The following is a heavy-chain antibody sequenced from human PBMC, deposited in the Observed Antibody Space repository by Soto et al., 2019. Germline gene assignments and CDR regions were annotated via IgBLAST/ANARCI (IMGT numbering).Heavy chain of an antibody. CDR1: GFTFTSSA. V-gene: IGHV1-58*02. J-gene: IGHJ3*02. Sequence: SVKVSCKASGFTFTSSAMPWVRQARGQRLEGIGWIVVGSGNTNYAQKFQERVTIPRDMSTSTAYMELSSLRSEYTAVCYCAADDSSGFDAFDIWGQGTMVTVSS. CDR3: AADDSSGFDAFDI. D-gene: IGHD3-22*01. CDR2: IVVGSGNT.